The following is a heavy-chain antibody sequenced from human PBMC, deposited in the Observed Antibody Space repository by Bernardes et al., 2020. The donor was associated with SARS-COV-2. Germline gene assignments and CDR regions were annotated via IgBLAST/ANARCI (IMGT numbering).Heavy chain of an antibody. CDR3: ARDYSYYDSSGYYYEGSEYFQH. D-gene: IGHD3-22*01. CDR1: GYSISSGYY. CDR2: IYHSGST. J-gene: IGHJ1*01. Sequence: SETLSLTCAVSGYSISSGYYWGWIRQPPGKGLEWIGSIYHSGSTYYNPSLKSRVTISVDTSKNQFSLKLSSVTAADTAVYYCARDYSYYDSSGYYYEGSEYFQHWGQGTLVTVSS. V-gene: IGHV4-38-2*02.